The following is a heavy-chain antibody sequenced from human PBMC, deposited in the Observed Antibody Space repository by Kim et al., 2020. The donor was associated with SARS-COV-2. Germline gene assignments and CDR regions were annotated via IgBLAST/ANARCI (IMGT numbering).Heavy chain of an antibody. CDR3: ASEGPMVRGVVY. V-gene: IGHV4-39*01. D-gene: IGHD3-10*01. J-gene: IGHJ4*02. CDR2: IYYSGST. Sequence: SETLSLTCTVSGGSISSSSYYWGWLRQPPGKGLEWIGSIYYSGSTYYNPSLKSRVTISVDTSKNQFSLKLSSVTAADTAVYYCASEGPMVRGVVYWGQGTLVTVSS. CDR1: GGSISSSSYY.